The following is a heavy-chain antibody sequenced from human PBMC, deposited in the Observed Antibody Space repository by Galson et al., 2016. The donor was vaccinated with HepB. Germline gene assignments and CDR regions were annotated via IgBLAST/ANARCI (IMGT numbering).Heavy chain of an antibody. J-gene: IGHJ5*02. CDR2: INSDGTIS. Sequence: SLRLSCAASGFAFSSHWMHWVRQAPGNGLMWVARINSDGTISNYADSVKGRFTISRDNAKNTLYLEMNSLRAEDTAVYNCVRDHSVVPATAYNWFDPWGQGTLVTVSS. CDR1: GFAFSSHW. D-gene: IGHD2-21*02. V-gene: IGHV3-74*01. CDR3: VRDHSVVPATAYNWFDP.